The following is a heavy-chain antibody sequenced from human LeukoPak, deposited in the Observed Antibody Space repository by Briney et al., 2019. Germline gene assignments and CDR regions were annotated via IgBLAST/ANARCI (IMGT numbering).Heavy chain of an antibody. V-gene: IGHV4-4*02. J-gene: IGHJ4*02. CDR3: ARGHGGPVRYCSGGSCYFDY. D-gene: IGHD2-15*01. Sequence: SGTLSLTCAVSGGSISSSNWWSWVRQPPGKGLEWSGEIYHSGRTNYNPSLKSRVTISVDKSKNQFSLKLSSVTAADTAVYYCARGHGGPVRYCSGGSCYFDYWGQGTLVTVSS. CDR2: IYHSGRT. CDR1: GGSISSSNW.